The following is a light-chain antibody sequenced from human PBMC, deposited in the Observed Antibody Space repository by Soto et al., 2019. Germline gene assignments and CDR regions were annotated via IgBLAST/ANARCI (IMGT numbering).Light chain of an antibody. Sequence: EIVMMQSPATLSVSPGERATLSCRASQSVNSNLAWYQQKPGQAPRLLIYGASTRVAGIPARFSGSGSGTEFSLTISSLQSEDFAVYYCQQYNNRPPDTFGQGTKLEIK. CDR1: QSVNSN. CDR3: QQYNNRPPDT. V-gene: IGKV3-15*01. CDR2: GAS. J-gene: IGKJ2*01.